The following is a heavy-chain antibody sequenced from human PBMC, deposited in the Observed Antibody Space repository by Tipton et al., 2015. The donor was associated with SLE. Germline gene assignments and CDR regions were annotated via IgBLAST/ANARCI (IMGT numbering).Heavy chain of an antibody. CDR2: INHSGST. CDR1: GGSFSGYY. V-gene: IGHV4-34*01. J-gene: IGHJ5*02. CDR3: ARCYGDSPCDWFDP. D-gene: IGHD4-17*01. Sequence: TLSLTCAVYGGSFSGYYWIWIRQPPGKGLEWIGEINHSGSTNYNPSLKSRVTISVDTSKNQFSLKLSSVTAADTAVYYCARCYGDSPCDWFDPWGQGTLVTVSS.